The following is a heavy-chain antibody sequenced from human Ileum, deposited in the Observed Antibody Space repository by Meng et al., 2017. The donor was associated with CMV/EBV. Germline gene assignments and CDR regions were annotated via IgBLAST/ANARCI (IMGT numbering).Heavy chain of an antibody. CDR2: INPDGSVI. D-gene: IGHD4-17*01. J-gene: IGHJ4*02. CDR3: ASLLGTVTTYDY. CDR1: GFTFSTRS. V-gene: IGHV3-7*01. Sequence: GESLKTSCVPSGFTFSTRSMSWVRQAPGQGLEWVASINPDGSVIYYLNSVRGRFTISRDNARDSLFLQMNSVRADDTAVYYCASLLGTVTTYDYWGQGTRVTVSS.